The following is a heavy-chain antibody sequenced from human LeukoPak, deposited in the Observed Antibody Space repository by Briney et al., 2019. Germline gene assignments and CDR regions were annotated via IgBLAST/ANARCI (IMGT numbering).Heavy chain of an antibody. V-gene: IGHV3-33*01. CDR3: ARVDRMMLYGCYGMDV. J-gene: IGHJ6*01. Sequence: GRSLRLSCAASGFTFSSYGMHWVRQAPGKGLEWVAHMSRDENSTYYADSVKDRFIISRDNWNKTLYLRLYSVRAEETAVYNSARVDRMMLYGCYGMDVWGEGATVTVSS. CDR2: MSRDENST. CDR1: GFTFSSYG. D-gene: IGHD3-16*01.